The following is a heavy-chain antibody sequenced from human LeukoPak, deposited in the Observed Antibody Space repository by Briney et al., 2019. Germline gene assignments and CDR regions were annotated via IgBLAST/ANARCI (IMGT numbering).Heavy chain of an antibody. CDR3: ARHPYYCSSTSCYRGYWFDP. Sequence: SETLSLTCTVSGGSISSSSYYWGWLRQPPGKGLEWIGSIYYSGSTYYNPSLKSRVTISVDTSKNQFSLKLSSVTAADTAVYYCARHPYYCSSTSCYRGYWFDPWGQGTLVTVSS. CDR1: GGSISSSSYY. CDR2: IYYSGST. D-gene: IGHD2-2*01. V-gene: IGHV4-39*01. J-gene: IGHJ5*02.